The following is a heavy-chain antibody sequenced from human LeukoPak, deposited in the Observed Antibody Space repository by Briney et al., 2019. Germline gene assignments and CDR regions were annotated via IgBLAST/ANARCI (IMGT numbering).Heavy chain of an antibody. CDR3: AKAVTSDPHSFDY. CDR1: GFTFSSYA. V-gene: IGHV3-23*01. CDR2: IWASGSST. D-gene: IGHD4-17*01. J-gene: IGHJ4*02. Sequence: GGSLRLSCAASGFTFSSYAMGWVRQVPGKGLEWVSGIWASGSSTFYADSVKGRFTISRDSSKNPLYLQMNSLRVEDTAVYYCAKAVTSDPHSFDYWGQGTLVTVSS.